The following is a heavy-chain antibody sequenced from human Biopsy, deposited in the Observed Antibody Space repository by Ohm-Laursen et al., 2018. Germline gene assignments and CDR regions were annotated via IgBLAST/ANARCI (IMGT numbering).Heavy chain of an antibody. Sequence: RSLRLSCSASDFTFDDYAMSWVRQRPGKGLGWVSGITWNSGHIAYADFVKGRFIISRDNAKNVLWLQMNSLRVDDTAMYYCVKDIRRYFYGMDVWGQGTTVSVS. J-gene: IGHJ6*02. CDR1: DFTFDDYA. V-gene: IGHV3-9*01. CDR3: VKDIRRYFYGMDV. D-gene: IGHD3-10*01. CDR2: ITWNSGHI.